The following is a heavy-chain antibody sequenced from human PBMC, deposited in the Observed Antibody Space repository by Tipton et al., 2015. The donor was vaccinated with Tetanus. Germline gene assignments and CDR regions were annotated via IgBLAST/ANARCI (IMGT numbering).Heavy chain of an antibody. D-gene: IGHD1-26*01. CDR1: GDSISSSSHY. CDR3: ARASGSHPSYYYYAADV. Sequence: TLSLTCTVSGDSISSSSHYWGRIRQPPGKGLEWIGSTSYSGFTYYNPSLKGRVTVSVDTSKSQFSLKVSSVTAADTAVYFCARASGSHPSYYYYAADVWGQGTTVTVSS. V-gene: IGHV4-39*01. CDR2: TSYSGFT. J-gene: IGHJ6*02.